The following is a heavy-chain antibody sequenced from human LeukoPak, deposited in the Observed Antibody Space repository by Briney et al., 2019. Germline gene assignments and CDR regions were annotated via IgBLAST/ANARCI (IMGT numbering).Heavy chain of an antibody. CDR1: GFTFSSYW. CDR2: INSDGSST. CDR3: ARSRSSGGKSSPIDY. Sequence: GGSLRLSCAASGFTFSSYWMHWVRQAPGKGLVWVSRINSDGSSTSYADSVKGRFTISRDNAKNTLYLQMNSLRAEDTAVYYCARSRSSGGKSSPIDYWGQGTLVTVSS. J-gene: IGHJ4*02. V-gene: IGHV3-74*01. D-gene: IGHD2-15*01.